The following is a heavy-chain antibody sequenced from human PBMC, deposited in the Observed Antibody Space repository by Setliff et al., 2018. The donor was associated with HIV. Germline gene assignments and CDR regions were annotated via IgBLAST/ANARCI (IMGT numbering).Heavy chain of an antibody. CDR3: AKPTSGMYPRSFDL. V-gene: IGHV3-23*01. CDR1: GFAFSTFD. Sequence: PGESLRLSCVASGFAFSTFDMNWVRQAPGKGLEWVSAVGVGGGATYYADSVRGRFAVSRDDSKNTLYLEMSGLRAEDTAIYYCAKPTSGMYPRSFDLWGQGTMVTVSS. D-gene: IGHD1-1*01. J-gene: IGHJ3*01. CDR2: VGVGGGAT.